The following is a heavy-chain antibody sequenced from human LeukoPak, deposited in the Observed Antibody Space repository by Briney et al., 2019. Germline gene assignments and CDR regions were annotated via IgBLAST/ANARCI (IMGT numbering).Heavy chain of an antibody. V-gene: IGHV3-7*01. Sequence: GGSLRLSCAASGFTFSRYWMSWVRQAPGKGLEWVANIKQDGSEKYYVDSVKGRFTISRDNAKNSLYLQMNGLRAEDTAVYYCARAFGDYDFWSGYFYYFDYWGQGTLVTVSS. CDR1: GFTFSRYW. CDR3: ARAFGDYDFWSGYFYYFDY. J-gene: IGHJ4*02. CDR2: IKQDGSEK. D-gene: IGHD3-3*01.